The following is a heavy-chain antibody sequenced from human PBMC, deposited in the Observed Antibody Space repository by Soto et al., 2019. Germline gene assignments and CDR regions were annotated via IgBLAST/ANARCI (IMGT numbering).Heavy chain of an antibody. CDR2: TYYRSKWFN. CDR1: GDSVSSYTAT. V-gene: IGHV6-1*01. CDR3: ARDGPEGMDV. Sequence: QVQLQQSGPGLVKPSQTLSLTCAISGDSVSSYTATWNWIRQSPSRGLEWLGRTYYRSKWFNDSSGPVXXRITINPATSKNQFSLQLNSVTPEDTAVYYCARDGPEGMDVWGQGTTVTVSS. J-gene: IGHJ6*02.